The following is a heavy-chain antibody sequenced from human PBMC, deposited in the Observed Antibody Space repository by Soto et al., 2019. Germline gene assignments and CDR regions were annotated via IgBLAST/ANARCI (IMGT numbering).Heavy chain of an antibody. V-gene: IGHV3-23*01. CDR1: GFTFNSYA. J-gene: IGHJ3*02. Sequence: HLSESGGGLVQPGGSLRLSCAASGFTFNSYAMTWVRQAPGRGLEWVSAISGSGGTKKYAESVVGRFSISRDNAKNVFFLQRNRLRAGATAVYCCAKRYYYDCVGYSSRDGSDIWGQGTTAPVSS. CDR3: AKRYYYDCVGYSSRDGSDI. D-gene: IGHD3-22*01. CDR2: ISGSGGTK.